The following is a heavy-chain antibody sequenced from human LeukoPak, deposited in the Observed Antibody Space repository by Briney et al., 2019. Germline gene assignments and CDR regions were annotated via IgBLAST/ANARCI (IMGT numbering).Heavy chain of an antibody. J-gene: IGHJ6*02. Sequence: GGSLRLSCTASGFTFGDYAMSWVRQAPGKGLEWVGFIRSKAYGGTTEYAASVKVRFTISRDDSRSIAYLQMNSLTTEDTALYYCTRGPILLWIHNGMDVWGQGTTVTVSS. CDR2: IRSKAYGGTT. D-gene: IGHD3-10*01. CDR1: GFTFGDYA. CDR3: TRGPILLWIHNGMDV. V-gene: IGHV3-49*04.